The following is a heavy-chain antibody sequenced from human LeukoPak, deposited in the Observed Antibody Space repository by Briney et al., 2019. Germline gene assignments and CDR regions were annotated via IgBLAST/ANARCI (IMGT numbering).Heavy chain of an antibody. CDR1: GFTFRAHW. CDR3: ARYFYYGMDV. J-gene: IGHJ6*02. Sequence: GGSLRLSCAASGFTFRAHWMSWVRQAPGKRLEWVANIKHDGSDKYYADSMKGRFTISRDNAENSLYLQVNSLRAEDTAIYYCARYFYYGMDVWGQGTTVTVSS. CDR2: IKHDGSDK. V-gene: IGHV3-7*05.